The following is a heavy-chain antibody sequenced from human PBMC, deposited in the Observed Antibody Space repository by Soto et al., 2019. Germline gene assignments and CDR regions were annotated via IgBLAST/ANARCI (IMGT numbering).Heavy chain of an antibody. CDR3: ARGFGSAVHAAHLDY. CDR2: ISYDGATK. D-gene: IGHD3-10*01. CDR1: GFTFSIYG. Sequence: GGSLRLSCAASGFTFSIYGMHWVRQAPGKGLEWVTFISYDGATKYYADSVRGRFTISRDNYKNTLYLQMNSLRDEDTAVYYCARGFGSAVHAAHLDYWGQGIPVTVSS. J-gene: IGHJ4*02. V-gene: IGHV3-30*03.